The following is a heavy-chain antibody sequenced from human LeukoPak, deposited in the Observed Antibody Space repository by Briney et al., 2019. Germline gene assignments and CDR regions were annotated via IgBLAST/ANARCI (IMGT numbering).Heavy chain of an antibody. CDR3: AKDRTRGYSGYFDY. Sequence: AGGPLRLSCAASGFTFSSYAMSWVRQAPGKGLEWVSAISGSGGSTYYADSVKGRFTISRDNSKNTLYLQMNSLRAEDTAVYYCAKDRTRGYSGYFDYWGQGTLVTVSS. CDR2: ISGSGGST. CDR1: GFTFSSYA. D-gene: IGHD5-12*01. V-gene: IGHV3-23*01. J-gene: IGHJ4*02.